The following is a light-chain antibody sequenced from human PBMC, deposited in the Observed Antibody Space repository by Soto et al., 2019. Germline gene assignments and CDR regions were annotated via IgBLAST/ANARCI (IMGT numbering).Light chain of an antibody. Sequence: TQSPVTLSVSPGDGATLSFRASQSVSRFLAWCQQTPGQPPRLLIYAASSRVLGVPDRFTGSGSGTDFTLTISDVQSEDAAISYCQQYDQWPPYSFGQGTRLEI. CDR3: QQYDQWPPYS. CDR2: AAS. CDR1: QSVSRF. V-gene: IGKV3-15*01. J-gene: IGKJ2*01.